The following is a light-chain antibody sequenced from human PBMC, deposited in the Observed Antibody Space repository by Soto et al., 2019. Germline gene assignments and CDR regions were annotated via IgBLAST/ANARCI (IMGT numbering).Light chain of an antibody. J-gene: IGLJ1*01. CDR3: CSYAGTYYV. CDR2: EDS. V-gene: IGLV2-23*01. CDR1: SDDVGGYNL. Sequence: QSVLTQPASVSGSPGQSITISCTGTSDDVGGYNLVSWYQQHPGKAPKLMIYEDSKRPSGVSNRFSGSKSGNTASLTISGLQAEDEADYYCCSYAGTYYVFGTGTKVTVL.